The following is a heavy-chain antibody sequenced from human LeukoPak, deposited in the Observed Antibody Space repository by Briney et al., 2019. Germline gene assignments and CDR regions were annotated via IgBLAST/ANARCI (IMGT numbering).Heavy chain of an antibody. CDR1: GFTFSNYG. Sequence: GGSLRLSYAASGFTFSNYGMSWVRQAPGKGLEWVSGINWNGGSTGYADSVKGRFTISRDNAKNSLYLQMNSLRAEDTALYHCARDLEGTVDYWGQGTLVTVSS. J-gene: IGHJ4*02. CDR2: INWNGGST. CDR3: ARDLEGTVDY. D-gene: IGHD1-1*01. V-gene: IGHV3-20*01.